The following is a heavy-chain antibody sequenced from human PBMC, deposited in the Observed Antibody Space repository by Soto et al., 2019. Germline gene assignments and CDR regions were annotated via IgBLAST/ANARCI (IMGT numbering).Heavy chain of an antibody. D-gene: IGHD2-15*01. CDR2: IYHSGGP. Sequence: QVQLQESGPGLVKPSGTLSLTCAVSGGSISSSNWWSWVRQPPGKGLEWIGEIYHSGGPNYNPSLKSQXXIXVXXSKNQCSLKLSSVTAGDTAVYYCARDSRRWYYFDYWGQGTLVTVSS. J-gene: IGHJ4*02. CDR3: ARDSRRWYYFDY. V-gene: IGHV4-4*02. CDR1: GGSISSSNW.